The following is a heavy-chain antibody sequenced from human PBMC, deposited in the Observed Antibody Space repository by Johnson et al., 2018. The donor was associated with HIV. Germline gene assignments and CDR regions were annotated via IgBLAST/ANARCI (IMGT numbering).Heavy chain of an antibody. Sequence: VQLVESGGGLVQPGGSLRLSCAASGFTVSSNYMSWVRQAPGKGLEWVSVIYSGGSTYYADSVKGRFPISRDNSKNTLYLQMNSLRAEDTAVYYCAKERGYSYGRGAFDIWGQGTMVTVSS. V-gene: IGHV3-66*01. J-gene: IGHJ3*02. D-gene: IGHD5-18*01. CDR3: AKERGYSYGRGAFDI. CDR2: IYSGGST. CDR1: GFTVSSNY.